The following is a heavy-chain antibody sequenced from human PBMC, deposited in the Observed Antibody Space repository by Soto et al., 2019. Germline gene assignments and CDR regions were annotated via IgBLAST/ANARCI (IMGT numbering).Heavy chain of an antibody. J-gene: IGHJ6*02. CDR2: IWYDGSNK. CDR1: GFTFSSYG. V-gene: IGHV3-33*01. Sequence: QVQLVESGGGVVQPGRSLRLSCAASGFTFSSYGMHWVRQAPGKGLEWVAVIWYDGSNKYYADSVKGRFTISRDNSKNRLYLQMNSLRAEDTAVYYWASARGYGDYYYYGMDVWGQGPTVTVSS. D-gene: IGHD4-17*01. CDR3: ASARGYGDYYYYGMDV.